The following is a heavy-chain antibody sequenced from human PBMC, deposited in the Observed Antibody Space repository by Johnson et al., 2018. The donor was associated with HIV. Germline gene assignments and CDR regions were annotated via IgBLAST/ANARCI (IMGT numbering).Heavy chain of an antibody. CDR3: ATVEPIRRAIDAFDI. CDR2: IKQDEVNK. V-gene: IGHV3-7*01. Sequence: EVQLVESGGGVVQPGRSLRLSCAASGFTFSSYCMSWVRQAPGKGLEWVANIKQDEVNKYYVDSVKGRFTISRDNAKNSLYLQLNSLRAEDTAVYYCATVEPIRRAIDAFDIWGQGTMVTVSS. CDR1: GFTFSSYC. J-gene: IGHJ3*02.